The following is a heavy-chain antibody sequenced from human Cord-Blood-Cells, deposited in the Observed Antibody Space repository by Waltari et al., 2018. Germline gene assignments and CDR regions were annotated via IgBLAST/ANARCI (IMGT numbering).Heavy chain of an antibody. CDR3: ATDRITFGGVIGWFDY. V-gene: IGHV1-24*01. CDR1: GYTLTELS. J-gene: IGHJ4*02. D-gene: IGHD3-16*02. CDR2: FDPEDGET. Sequence: QVQLVQSGAEVKKPGASVKVSCKVSGYTLTELSMHWVRQAPGKGLEWMGGFDPEDGETTYAQKVQGRGTMTEDTSTDTAYMELSSLRSEDTAVYYCATDRITFGGVIGWFDYWGQGTLVTVSS.